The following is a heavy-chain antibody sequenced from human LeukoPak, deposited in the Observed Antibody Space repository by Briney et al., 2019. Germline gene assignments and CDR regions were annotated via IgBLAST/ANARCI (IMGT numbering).Heavy chain of an antibody. J-gene: IGHJ4*02. V-gene: IGHV1-18*01. CDR3: ARDGESDCSSTSCYPNSGYDLDY. Sequence: GASVKVSCKASGYTFTSYGISWVRQAPGQGLEWMGWISAYNGNTNYAQKLQGRVTMTTDTSTSTAYMELRSLRSDDTAVYYCARDGESDCSSTSCYPNSGYDLDYWGQGTLVTVSS. CDR2: ISAYNGNT. D-gene: IGHD2-2*01. CDR1: GYTFTSYG.